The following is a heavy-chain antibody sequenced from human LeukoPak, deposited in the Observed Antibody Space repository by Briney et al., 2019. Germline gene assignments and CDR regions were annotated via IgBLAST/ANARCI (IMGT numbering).Heavy chain of an antibody. CDR1: GGSISSSSYY. J-gene: IGHJ6*02. CDR3: ARDVHGSSWYYYGMDV. Sequence: SETLSLTCTVSGGSISSSSYYWGWVRQPPGKGLEWIGNIYYSGSAYYNPSLKSRVTISVDTSKNQFSLKLSSVTAADTAVYYCARDVHGSSWYYYGMDVWGQGTTVTVSS. CDR2: IYYSGSA. D-gene: IGHD6-13*01. V-gene: IGHV4-39*07.